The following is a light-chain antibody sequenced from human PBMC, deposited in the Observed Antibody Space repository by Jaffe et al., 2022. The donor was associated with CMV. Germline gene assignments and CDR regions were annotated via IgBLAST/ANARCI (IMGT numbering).Light chain of an antibody. J-gene: IGLJ2*01. Sequence: SYELTQPPTVSVSPGQTATITCSGDKLGNKYACWYQQKPGQSPVVVIYQDSKRPSGIPERFSGSNSGNTATLTISGTQAMDEADYYCQAWDSNNVRVFGGGTKVTVL. CDR3: QAWDSNNVRV. V-gene: IGLV3-1*01. CDR1: KLGNKY. CDR2: QDS.